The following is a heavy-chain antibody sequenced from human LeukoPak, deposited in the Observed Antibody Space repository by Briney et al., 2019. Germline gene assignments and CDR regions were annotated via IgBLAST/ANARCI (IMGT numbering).Heavy chain of an antibody. V-gene: IGHV3-74*01. D-gene: IGHD3-10*01. CDR3: ARCGDGLPCDFDY. J-gene: IGHJ4*02. CDR2: ITSDGRTT. CDR1: GFTFSSTW. Sequence: GGSLRLSCVASGFTFSSTWMHWFRQGAGKGLVWLSRITSDGRTTIYADSVEGRFTISRDNAKNSLYLQMNSLRAEDTAVYYCARCGDGLPCDFDYWGQGTLVTVSS.